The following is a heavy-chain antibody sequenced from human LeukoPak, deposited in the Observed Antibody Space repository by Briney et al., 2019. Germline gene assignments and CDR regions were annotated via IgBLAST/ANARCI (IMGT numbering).Heavy chain of an antibody. V-gene: IGHV4-59*12. CDR2: IYYSGST. D-gene: IGHD3-22*01. CDR3: ARASYSYDINGWVPFDY. Sequence: SETLSLTCTVSGGSISSYYWSWIRQPPGKGLEWIGYIYYSGSTNYNPSLKSRVTISVDTSKNQFSLKLSSVTAADTAVYYCARASYSYDINGWVPFDYWGQGTLVTVSS. CDR1: GGSISSYY. J-gene: IGHJ4*02.